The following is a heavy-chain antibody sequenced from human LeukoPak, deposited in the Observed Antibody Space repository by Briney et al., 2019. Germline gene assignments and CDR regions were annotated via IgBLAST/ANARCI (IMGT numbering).Heavy chain of an antibody. CDR2: INPSGGSA. J-gene: IGHJ4*02. CDR3: AREVDTGHYFDY. CDR1: GYTFTSYY. D-gene: IGHD5-18*01. Sequence: ASVKVSCKASGYTFTSYYTHWVRQAPGQGLEWMGIINPSGGSASYAQKFQGRVTMTRDTSTSTVYMELSSLRSEDTAVYYCAREVDTGHYFDYWGQGTLVTVSS. V-gene: IGHV1-46*01.